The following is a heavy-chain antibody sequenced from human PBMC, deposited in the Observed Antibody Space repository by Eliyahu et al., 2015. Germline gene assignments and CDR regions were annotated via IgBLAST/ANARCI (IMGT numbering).Heavy chain of an antibody. J-gene: IGHJ5*02. CDR3: AREEARLVSWFDP. CDR1: GYTFTGYX. Sequence: QVQLVQSGAEVKKPGASVKVXCKASGYTFTGYXMHWVRQAPGQGLEWMGWINPNSGGTNYAQKFQGRVTMTRDTSISTAYMELSRLRSDDTAVYYCAREEARLVSWFDPWGQGTLVTVSS. D-gene: IGHD6-19*01. CDR2: INPNSGGT. V-gene: IGHV1-2*02.